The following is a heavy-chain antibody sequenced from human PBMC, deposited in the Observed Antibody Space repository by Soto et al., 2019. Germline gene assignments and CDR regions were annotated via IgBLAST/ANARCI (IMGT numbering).Heavy chain of an antibody. Sequence: QVQLVEAGGGVVQPGRSLRLSCAASGFTFSSYAMHWVRQAPGKGLEWVAVISYDGSNKYYADSVKGRFTISRDNSKNTLYLQMNNLKAEDTAVYYCARGLMTTVLNWYFHLWGRGTLVTVSS. J-gene: IGHJ2*01. CDR1: GFTFSSYA. V-gene: IGHV3-30-3*01. CDR3: ARGLMTTVLNWYFHL. D-gene: IGHD4-17*01. CDR2: ISYDGSNK.